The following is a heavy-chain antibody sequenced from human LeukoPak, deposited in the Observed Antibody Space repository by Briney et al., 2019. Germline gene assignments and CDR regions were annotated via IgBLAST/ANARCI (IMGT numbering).Heavy chain of an antibody. V-gene: IGHV1-69*05. J-gene: IGHJ4*02. D-gene: IGHD2-21*01. CDR1: GGTFSSYA. CDR2: IIPIFGTA. Sequence: SVKVSCKASGGTFSSYAISWVRQAPGQGLEWMGGIIPIFGTANYAQKFQGRVTITTDESTSTAYMELSSLRSEDTAVYYCARAYCGGDCLGSYFDYWGQGTLVTVSS. CDR3: ARAYCGGDCLGSYFDY.